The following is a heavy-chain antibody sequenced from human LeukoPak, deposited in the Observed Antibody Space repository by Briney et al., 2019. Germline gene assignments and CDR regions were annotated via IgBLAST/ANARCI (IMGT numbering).Heavy chain of an antibody. CDR2: INHSGST. D-gene: IGHD1-26*01. V-gene: IGHV4-34*01. CDR1: GGSISSYY. J-gene: IGHJ4*02. Sequence: PSETLSLTCTVSGGSISSYYWSWIRQPPGKGLEWIGEINHSGSTNYNPSLKSRVTISVDTSKNQFSLKLSSVTAADTAVYYCARGRGLVGSYGYYFDYWGQGTLVTVSS. CDR3: ARGRGLVGSYGYYFDY.